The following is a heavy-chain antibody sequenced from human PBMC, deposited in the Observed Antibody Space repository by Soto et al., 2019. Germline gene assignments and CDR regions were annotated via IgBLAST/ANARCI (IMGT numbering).Heavy chain of an antibody. CDR3: AKGDAFYYYGMDV. J-gene: IGHJ6*02. Sequence: ASVKVSCKASGGTLSSYAISWVRQAPGQGLEWMGGIIPIFGTANYAQKFQGRVTITADESTSTAYMELSSLRSEDTAVYYCAKGDAFYYYGMDVWGQGTTVTVSS. CDR2: IIPIFGTA. V-gene: IGHV1-69*13. CDR1: GGTLSSYA.